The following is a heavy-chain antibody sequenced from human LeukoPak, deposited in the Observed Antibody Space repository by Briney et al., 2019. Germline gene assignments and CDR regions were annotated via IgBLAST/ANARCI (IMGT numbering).Heavy chain of an antibody. J-gene: IGHJ4*02. V-gene: IGHV3-15*01. CDR3: TTGTWIQLWLADY. D-gene: IGHD5-18*01. CDR2: INPSSDGGTT. CDR1: GFTFTKAW. Sequence: TGGSLRLSCAASGFTFTKAWMSWVRQAPGKGLEWVGHINPSSDGGTTDYAAPLKGRFSISRDASKNTLHLQMNRLKTEDTAVYYCTTGTWIQLWLADYWGQGTLVTVSS.